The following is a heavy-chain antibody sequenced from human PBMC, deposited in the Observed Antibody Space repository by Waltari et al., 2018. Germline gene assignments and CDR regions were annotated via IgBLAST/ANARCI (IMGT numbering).Heavy chain of an antibody. D-gene: IGHD2-15*01. CDR2: ISSSSSTI. CDR1: GFTFSSYS. CDR3: ARSAAVNYYYYYMDV. Sequence: EVQLVESGGGLVQSGGSLRLSCAASGFTFSSYSMNWVRQAPGKGLEWVSYISSSSSTIYYADSVKGRFTISRDNAKNSLYLQMNSLRAEDTAVYYCARSAAVNYYYYYMDVWGKGTTVTISS. V-gene: IGHV3-48*04. J-gene: IGHJ6*03.